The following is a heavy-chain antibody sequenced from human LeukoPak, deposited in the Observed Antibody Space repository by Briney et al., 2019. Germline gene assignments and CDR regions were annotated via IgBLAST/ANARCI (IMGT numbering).Heavy chain of an antibody. D-gene: IGHD3-10*01. CDR3: ARDYGIDWYGSGSYGGY. Sequence: GASVKVSCKASGGTFSSYAISWVRQAPGQGLEWMGWISAYNGNTNYAQKLQGRVTMTTDTSTSTAYMELRSLRSDDTAVYYCARDYGIDWYGSGSYGGYWGQGTLVTVSS. CDR2: ISAYNGNT. V-gene: IGHV1-18*01. CDR1: GGTFSSYA. J-gene: IGHJ4*02.